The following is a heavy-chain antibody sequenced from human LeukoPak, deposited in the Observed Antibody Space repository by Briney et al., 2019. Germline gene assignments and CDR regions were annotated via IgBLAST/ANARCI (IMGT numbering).Heavy chain of an antibody. V-gene: IGHV3-74*01. J-gene: IGHJ3*02. CDR3: ARDYDSSGYSSAFDI. Sequence: GGSLRLSCAASGFTFSSYWMHWVRQAPGKGLVWVSRINSDGSSTSYADSVKGRFTISRDNAKNTLYLQMNSLRAEDTAVYYCARDYDSSGYSSAFDIWGQGTMVTVSS. CDR2: INSDGSST. D-gene: IGHD3-22*01. CDR1: GFTFSSYW.